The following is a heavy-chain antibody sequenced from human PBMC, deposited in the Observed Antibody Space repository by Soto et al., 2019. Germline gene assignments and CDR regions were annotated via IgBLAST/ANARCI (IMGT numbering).Heavy chain of an antibody. CDR2: IYYSGST. CDR1: GGSVSSGAYY. CDR3: SRARLLVVYAFDI. V-gene: IGHV4-31*03. J-gene: IGHJ3*02. Sequence: SETLSLTCTVSGGSVSSGAYYWTWIRQRPGKGLEWIGYIYYSGSTYYSPSLKSRLSISLDTSKNQFSLRLSSVTAADTAMYYCSRARLLVVYAFDIWGQGTMVTVSS. D-gene: IGHD2-8*02.